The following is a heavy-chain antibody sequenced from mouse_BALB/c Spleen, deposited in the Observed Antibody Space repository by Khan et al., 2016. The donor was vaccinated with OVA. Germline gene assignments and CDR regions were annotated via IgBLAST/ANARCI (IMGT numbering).Heavy chain of an antibody. Sequence: VQLQQSGPELVKPGASVKISCKASGYSFTGYFMNWVMQSHGKSLEWIGRINPHIGETFYNQKFKDKATLTVDESSSTAHMLLRSLASEDSAVYYCARIYRSDFDYWGQGTTLTVSS. D-gene: IGHD1-1*01. CDR1: GYSFTGYF. CDR2: INPHIGET. CDR3: ARIYRSDFDY. J-gene: IGHJ2*01. V-gene: IGHV1-20*02.